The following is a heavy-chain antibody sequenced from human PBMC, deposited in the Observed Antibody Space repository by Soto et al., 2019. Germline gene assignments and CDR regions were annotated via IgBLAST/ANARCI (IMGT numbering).Heavy chain of an antibody. J-gene: IGHJ4*02. Sequence: PGGSLRLSCAASGGTFISYAMSWVRQAPGKGLEWVSAISGSGGSTYYADSVKGRFTISRDNSKNTLYLQMNSLRAEDTAVYYCAKFIAPGYYDSSGPIDYWGQGTLVTVSS. D-gene: IGHD3-22*01. CDR1: GGTFISYA. CDR2: ISGSGGST. CDR3: AKFIAPGYYDSSGPIDY. V-gene: IGHV3-23*01.